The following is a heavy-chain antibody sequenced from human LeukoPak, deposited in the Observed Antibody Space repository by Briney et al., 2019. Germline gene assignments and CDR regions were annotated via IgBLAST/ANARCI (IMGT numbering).Heavy chain of an antibody. Sequence: ASVKVSCKASGYTFTGYYMHWVRQAPGQGLEWMGWINPHTDGTKSAQNFQGRVTMTRDTSISTAYMELSRLTSDDTAVYYCARSYYYYYHMDVWGKGTTVTVSS. CDR3: ARSYYYYYHMDV. J-gene: IGHJ6*03. CDR2: INPHTDGT. V-gene: IGHV1-2*02. CDR1: GYTFTGYY.